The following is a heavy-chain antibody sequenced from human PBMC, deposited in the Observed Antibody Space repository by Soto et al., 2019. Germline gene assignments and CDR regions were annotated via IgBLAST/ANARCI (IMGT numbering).Heavy chain of an antibody. D-gene: IGHD4-17*01. J-gene: IGHJ4*02. CDR1: GFTFSSYA. V-gene: IGHV3-23*01. Sequence: EVQLLESGGGLVQPGGSLRLSCAASGFTFSSYAMSWVRQAPGKGLEWVSAISGSGGSTYYADSVKGRFTISRDNSKNTLYLQMNSLRAEDTDVDYCAKGWAMVTTVLDYWGQGTLVTVST. CDR2: ISGSGGST. CDR3: AKGWAMVTTVLDY.